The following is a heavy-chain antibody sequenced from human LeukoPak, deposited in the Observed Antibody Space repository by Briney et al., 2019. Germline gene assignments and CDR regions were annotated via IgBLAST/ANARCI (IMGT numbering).Heavy chain of an antibody. CDR1: GGTFSSYA. Sequence: ASVKVSCKASGGTFSSYAISWVRQAPGQGLEWMGGIIPIFGTANYAQKFQSRVTITADESTSTAYMELSSLRSEDTAVYYCARAKHYGDYDYYFDYWGQGTLVTVSS. V-gene: IGHV1-69*13. CDR2: IIPIFGTA. D-gene: IGHD4-17*01. J-gene: IGHJ4*02. CDR3: ARAKHYGDYDYYFDY.